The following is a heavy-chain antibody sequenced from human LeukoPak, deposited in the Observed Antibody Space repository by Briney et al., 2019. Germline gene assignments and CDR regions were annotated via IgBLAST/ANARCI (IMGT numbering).Heavy chain of an antibody. J-gene: IGHJ4*02. CDR3: AKDLVTMVRGVIRAPDY. V-gene: IGHV3-53*01. CDR2: IYSGGST. CDR1: GFTVSSNY. Sequence: PGGSLRLFCAASGFTVSSNYMSWVRQAPGKGLEWVSVIYSGGSTYYADSVKGRFTISRDNSKNTLYLQMNSLRAEDTAVYYCAKDLVTMVRGVIRAPDYWGQGTLVTVSS. D-gene: IGHD3-10*01.